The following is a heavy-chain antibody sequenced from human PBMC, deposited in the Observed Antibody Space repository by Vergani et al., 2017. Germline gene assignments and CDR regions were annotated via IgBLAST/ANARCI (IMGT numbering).Heavy chain of an antibody. Sequence: QVQLVQSGAEVEKPGASVKVSCKTSGFTFIGYYIHWVRQAPGQGLEWMGWVNHNSGGTNYAQKFQGRVTMTKDTSISTAYMELNRLESNDTDIYYCARHARGVEWSVGYWGQGTLVTVSS. CDR3: ARHARGVEWSVGY. D-gene: IGHD3-3*01. V-gene: IGHV1-2*02. CDR2: VNHNSGGT. CDR1: GFTFIGYY. J-gene: IGHJ4*02.